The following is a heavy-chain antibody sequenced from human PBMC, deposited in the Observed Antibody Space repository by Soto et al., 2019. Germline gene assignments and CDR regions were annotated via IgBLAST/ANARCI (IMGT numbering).Heavy chain of an antibody. J-gene: IGHJ5*02. CDR1: GFTFSSYS. CDR2: ISSSSSTI. Sequence: EVQLVESGGGLVQPGGSLRLSCAASGFTFSSYSMNWVRQAPGKGLEWVSYISSSSSTIYYADSVKGRFTISRDNAKNSLYLKMNSLRAEDTAVYYFARHPERIAEIGWFDPWGQGTLVTVSS. V-gene: IGHV3-48*01. CDR3: ARHPERIAEIGWFDP. D-gene: IGHD6-13*01.